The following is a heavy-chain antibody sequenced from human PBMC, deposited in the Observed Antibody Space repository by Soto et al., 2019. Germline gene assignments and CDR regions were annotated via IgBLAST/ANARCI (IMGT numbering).Heavy chain of an antibody. J-gene: IGHJ5*02. V-gene: IGHV4-59*12. Sequence: SSETLSLTCTVPGGSISDYYWSWIRQPPGERLEWIGYIYYSASTNYNPPPNYNPSLKSRVTISLDRSKNQFSLKLSSVTAADTAVYYCARVPGPWGQGTLVTVSS. CDR1: GGSISDYY. CDR3: ARVPGP. CDR2: IYYSASTNYNPPP.